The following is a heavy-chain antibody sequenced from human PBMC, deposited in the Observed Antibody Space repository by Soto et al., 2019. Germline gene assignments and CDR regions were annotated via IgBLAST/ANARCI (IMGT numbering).Heavy chain of an antibody. Sequence: QVQLQESGPGLVKPSQTLSLTCTVSGGSISTGGYYWNWIRQHPGKGLEWIGYFYYSGSTYYNPSLNNRVTITVSPSNTQFSLILSFMTPADPAGYYCARSVFLWGQGTLVTVSS. V-gene: IGHV4-31*03. CDR2: FYYSGST. CDR3: ARSVFL. J-gene: IGHJ4*02. CDR1: GGSISTGGYY. D-gene: IGHD3-10*02.